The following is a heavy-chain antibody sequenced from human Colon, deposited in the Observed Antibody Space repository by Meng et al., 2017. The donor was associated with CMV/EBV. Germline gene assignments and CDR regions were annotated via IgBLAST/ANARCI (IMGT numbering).Heavy chain of an antibody. CDR1: GITFSIYD. J-gene: IGHJ4*02. Sequence: GESLKISCAASGITFSIYDMSWARQAPGKGLEWVSTIGGRSGRTHYADPVKGRFTISRDNSKNTLYLQMHSLRAEDTAIYYCDASDYWGQGTQVTVSS. V-gene: IGHV3-23*01. CDR2: IGGRSGRT. CDR3: DASDY. D-gene: IGHD6-6*01.